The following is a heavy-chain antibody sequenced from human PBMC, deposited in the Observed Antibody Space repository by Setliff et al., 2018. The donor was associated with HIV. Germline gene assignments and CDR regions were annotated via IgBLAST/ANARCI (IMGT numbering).Heavy chain of an antibody. CDR1: GGSISSGNYY. CDR3: ARDRDIVVVPASPQGYYYYMDV. J-gene: IGHJ6*03. CDR2: IYSSGST. Sequence: NPSETLSLTCTVSGGSISSGNYYWSWIRQPAGKGLEWIGRIYSSGSTNYNPSLKSRVTISINTSKNQFSLKLSSVTAADTAVDYCARDRDIVVVPASPQGYYYYMDVWGKGTTVTVSS. D-gene: IGHD2-2*01. V-gene: IGHV4-61*02.